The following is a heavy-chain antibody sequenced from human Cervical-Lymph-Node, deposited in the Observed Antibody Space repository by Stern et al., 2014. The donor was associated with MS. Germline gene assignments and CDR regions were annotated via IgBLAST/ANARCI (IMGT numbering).Heavy chain of an antibody. D-gene: IGHD2-15*01. CDR1: GGSISSGSYY. V-gene: IGHV4-61*02. Sequence: QVQLQESGPGLVKPSQTLSLTCTVSGGSISSGSYYWSWIRQPAGKGLEWIGRIYTSGSTNYNPSLKSRVTISVDTSKNQFSLKLSSVTAADTAVYYCASGKLLFSIWGQGTLVTVSS. CDR2: IYTSGST. J-gene: IGHJ4*02. CDR3: ASGKLLFSI.